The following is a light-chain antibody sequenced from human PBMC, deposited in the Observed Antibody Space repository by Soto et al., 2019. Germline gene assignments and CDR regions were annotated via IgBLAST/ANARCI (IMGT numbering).Light chain of an antibody. V-gene: IGKV3-11*01. J-gene: IGKJ4*01. CDR2: DAX. CDR3: QQRSYWLT. CDR1: QSVXSY. Sequence: IVLTXXXXTLSXXXGXRXXLSXRAXQSVXSYLAWYQQXPGQAPRLLIYDAXTXATGIPARFSGSGSGTDFTLTISSLEPXXFAVYYCQQRSYWLTFGGGTRVEI.